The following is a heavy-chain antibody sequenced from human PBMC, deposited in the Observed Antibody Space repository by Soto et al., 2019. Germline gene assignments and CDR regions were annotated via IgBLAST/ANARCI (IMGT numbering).Heavy chain of an antibody. Sequence: SETLSLTCTVSGGSISSSSYYWGWIRQPPGKGLEWIGSIYYSGSTYYNPSLKSRVTISVDTSKNQFSLKLSSVTAADTAVYYCARHVYGSGWLPNWFDPWGQGTLVTVSS. V-gene: IGHV4-39*01. CDR3: ARHVYGSGWLPNWFDP. CDR1: GGSISSSSYY. CDR2: IYYSGST. J-gene: IGHJ5*02. D-gene: IGHD6-19*01.